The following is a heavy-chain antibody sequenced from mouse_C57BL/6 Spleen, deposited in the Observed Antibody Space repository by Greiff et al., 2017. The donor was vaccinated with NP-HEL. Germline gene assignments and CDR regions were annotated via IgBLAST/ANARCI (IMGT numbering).Heavy chain of an antibody. J-gene: IGHJ3*01. CDR1: GYTFTSYW. D-gene: IGHD1-1*01. V-gene: IGHV1-72*01. CDR3: AGGYYGSSFAWFAY. CDR2: IDPNSGGT. Sequence: VQLQQSGAELVKPGASVKLSCKASGYTFTSYWMHWVKQRPGRGLEWIGRIDPNSGGTKYNEKFKSKATLTVDKPSSTAYMQLSSLTSEDSAVYYCAGGYYGSSFAWFAYWGQGTLVTVSA.